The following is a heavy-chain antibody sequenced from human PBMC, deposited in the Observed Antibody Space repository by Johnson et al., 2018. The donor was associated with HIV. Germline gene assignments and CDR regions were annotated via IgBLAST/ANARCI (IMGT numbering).Heavy chain of an antibody. CDR2: IFSDGTT. CDR3: ARGGQLVAFDI. J-gene: IGHJ3*02. Sequence: VESGGGLVQPGGSLRLSCAASGFTVSSNYMNWVRQAPGKGLEWVSVIFSDGTTYYAGSVKGRFTISRDNSKNTLYLQMNSLRSEDTAVYYCARGGQLVAFDIWGQGTMVTVSS. CDR1: GFTVSSNY. V-gene: IGHV3-66*02. D-gene: IGHD6-6*01.